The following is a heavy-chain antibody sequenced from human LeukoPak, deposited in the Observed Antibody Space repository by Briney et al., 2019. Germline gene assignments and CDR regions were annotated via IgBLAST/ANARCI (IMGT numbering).Heavy chain of an antibody. CDR3: AREYNYDLDV. CDR1: GFTFSRHL. J-gene: IGHJ6*04. CDR2: IKGDQSTT. Sequence: GGSLRLSCAASGFTFSRHLMHWVRQAPGKGLVWVSRIKGDQSTTNYAPSVKGRFTISRDNAKNPLYLQMNSLRAEDTAVYYCAREYNYDLDVWGKGTTVTVPS. V-gene: IGHV3-74*01.